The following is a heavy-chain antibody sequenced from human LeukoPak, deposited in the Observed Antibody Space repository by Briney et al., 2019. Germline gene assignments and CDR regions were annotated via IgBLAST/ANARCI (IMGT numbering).Heavy chain of an antibody. CDR3: ARGTIAATNIEY. CDR1: GFTFSTYG. CDR2: IWYDGSNK. V-gene: IGHV3-33*01. D-gene: IGHD6-13*01. Sequence: PGGSLRLSCAASGFTFSTYGMHWVRQAPGKGLEWVAVIWYDGSNKYYVDSVKGRFTISRDNSKNTLYLQMNSLRAEDTAVYYCARGTIAATNIEYWGQGNLVPVSS. J-gene: IGHJ4*02.